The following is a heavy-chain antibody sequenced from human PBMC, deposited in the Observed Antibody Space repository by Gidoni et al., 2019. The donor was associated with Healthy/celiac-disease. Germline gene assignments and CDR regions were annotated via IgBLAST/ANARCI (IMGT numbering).Heavy chain of an antibody. J-gene: IGHJ6*02. CDR1: GGTFSSYA. Sequence: QVKLGQSGAEVKKPGSSVKVCCKASGGTFSSYAISWVRQAPGQGLEWMGGIIPIFGTANYAQKFQGRVTITADKSTSTAYMELSSLRSEDTAVYYCARYKLSDDFWSGENYYYGMDVWGQGTTVTVSS. V-gene: IGHV1-69*06. D-gene: IGHD3-3*01. CDR3: ARYKLSDDFWSGENYYYGMDV. CDR2: IIPIFGTA.